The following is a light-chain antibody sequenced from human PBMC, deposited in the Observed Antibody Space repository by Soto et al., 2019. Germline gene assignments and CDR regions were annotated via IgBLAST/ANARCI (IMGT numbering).Light chain of an antibody. Sequence: QIVQYGKSLSASVGDSININCRASQGIRNDLGWYQQKPGKAPKLLIYAASSLQSGVPSRFSVSGSGTEFTLTISCRQSCYFATYYCQHYNSDSRTVGEGTRLEIK. CDR2: AAS. CDR1: QGIRND. J-gene: IGKJ4*02. CDR3: QHYNSDSRT. V-gene: IGKV1-17*01.